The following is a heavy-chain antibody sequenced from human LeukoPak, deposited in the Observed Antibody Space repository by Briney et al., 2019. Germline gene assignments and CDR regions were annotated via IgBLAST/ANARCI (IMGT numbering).Heavy chain of an antibody. CDR3: TKRPFSGYFDY. D-gene: IGHD6-25*01. CDR1: GFTLSSYA. CDR2: LSGGGDST. V-gene: IGHV3-23*01. J-gene: IGHJ4*02. Sequence: GGSLRLSCAASGFTLSSYAVSWVRQGPGKGLEWVSALSGGGDSTYYADSVKGRFTISRDNSKNTLYLQMNSLRAEDTAVYYCTKRPFSGYFDYWGQGTLVTVSS.